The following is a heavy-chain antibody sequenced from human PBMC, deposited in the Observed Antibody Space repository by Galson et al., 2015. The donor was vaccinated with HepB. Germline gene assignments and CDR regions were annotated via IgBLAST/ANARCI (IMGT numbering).Heavy chain of an antibody. Sequence: SLRLSCAASGFTFDDYAMHWVRQAPGKGLEWVSGISWNSGSIGYADSVKGRFTISRDNAKNSLYLQMNSLRAKDTALYYCAKSADSSGYSHFDYWGQGTLVTVSS. J-gene: IGHJ4*02. V-gene: IGHV3-9*01. CDR1: GFTFDDYA. CDR2: ISWNSGSI. CDR3: AKSADSSGYSHFDY. D-gene: IGHD6-19*01.